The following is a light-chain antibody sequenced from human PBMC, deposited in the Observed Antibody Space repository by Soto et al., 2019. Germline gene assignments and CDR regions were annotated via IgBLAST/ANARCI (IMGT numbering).Light chain of an antibody. V-gene: IGKV3-20*01. CDR1: QSVNSNY. Sequence: DIALTQSPGTLSLSPGETATLSCRASQSVNSNYLAWYQQKPGQAPRLLIYGASARATGIPDRFSGSGSGTDFTLAISRLEPEDFAVYYCQHFGGSSYTFGQGTKLEIK. J-gene: IGKJ2*01. CDR2: GAS. CDR3: QHFGGSSYT.